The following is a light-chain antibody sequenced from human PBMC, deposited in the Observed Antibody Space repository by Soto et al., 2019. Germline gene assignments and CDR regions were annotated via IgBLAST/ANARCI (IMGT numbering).Light chain of an antibody. CDR2: GAS. V-gene: IGKV3-20*01. CDR3: QQYGSSTWT. J-gene: IGKJ1*01. Sequence: EIVLTQSTGTLSFSPGERATLSCRASQSVSSSYLAWYQQKPGQAPRLLIYGASSRATGIPDRVSGSGSGTDFTLTISRLEPEDFAVYYCQQYGSSTWTFGQGTKVEIK. CDR1: QSVSSSY.